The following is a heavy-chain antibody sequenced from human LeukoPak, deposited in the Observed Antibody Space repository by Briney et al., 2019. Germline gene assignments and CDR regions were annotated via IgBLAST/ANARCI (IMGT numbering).Heavy chain of an antibody. CDR2: ISWNGGII. J-gene: IGHJ4*02. CDR1: GFTFENYA. Sequence: GGSLKLSCAASGFTFENYAMHWLRNVPGKGLEWVSGISWNGGIIGHADSVKGRFTISRDSAKNSLYLQMNSLRVEDTALYYCAKGGLRLYFGQFHYWGQGTLVTVSS. CDR3: AKGGLRLYFGQFHY. V-gene: IGHV3-9*01. D-gene: IGHD3-10*01.